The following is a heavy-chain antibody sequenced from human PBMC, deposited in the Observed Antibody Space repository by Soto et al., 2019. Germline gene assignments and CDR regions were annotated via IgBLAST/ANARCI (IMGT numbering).Heavy chain of an antibody. V-gene: IGHV3-48*02. J-gene: IGHJ4*02. D-gene: IGHD6-19*01. Sequence: RLSCVGSGFSLANFPMNWVRQTPGKGLEWISYISPRGDNIYYTESVKGRFTISRDNARNSLYLQMNSLRDEDAALYYCAKGPHPNTGWPYYFDSWGQGVPVTVSS. CDR3: AKGPHPNTGWPYYFDS. CDR1: GFSLANFP. CDR2: ISPRGDNI.